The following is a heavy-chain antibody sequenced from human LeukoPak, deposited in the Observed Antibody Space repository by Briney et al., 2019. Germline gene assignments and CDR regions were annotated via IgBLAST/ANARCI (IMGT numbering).Heavy chain of an antibody. Sequence: ASVKVSCKASGYTFTTYYIHWVRQAPGQGLEWMAIINPSGGSTSYAQKFQGRLTMTRDMSTSTVYIALSSLRSEDPAVYYCARDRRGAATGSYVFDYWGQGTLVTVSS. D-gene: IGHD3-9*01. CDR2: INPSGGST. CDR3: ARDRRGAATGSYVFDY. CDR1: GYTFTTYY. V-gene: IGHV1-46*01. J-gene: IGHJ4*02.